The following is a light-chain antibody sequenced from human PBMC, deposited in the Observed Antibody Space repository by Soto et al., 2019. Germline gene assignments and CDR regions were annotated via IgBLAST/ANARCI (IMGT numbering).Light chain of an antibody. CDR1: SSDVGGYNY. Sequence: QSALTQPPSASGSLGQSVTISCTGTSSDVGGYNYVSWYQQHPGKAPKLMISGVSERPSGVPDRFSGSKSGNTASLTVSGXXXXXXXXXYCSSYAGSDNWVFGGGTKLTV. V-gene: IGLV2-8*01. CDR3: SSYAGSDNWV. J-gene: IGLJ2*01. CDR2: GVS.